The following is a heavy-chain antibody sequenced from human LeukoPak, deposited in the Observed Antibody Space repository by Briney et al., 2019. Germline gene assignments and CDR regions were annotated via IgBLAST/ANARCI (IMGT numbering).Heavy chain of an antibody. Sequence: GGSLRLSCAASGFTFSSYSMNWVRQAPGKGLEWVSSISSSSSYIYYADSVKGRFTISRDNAKNSLYLQMNSLRAEDTAVYYCARVLRYCSSTSCQEEDYWGQGTLVTVPS. V-gene: IGHV3-21*01. J-gene: IGHJ4*02. CDR2: ISSSSSYI. CDR3: ARVLRYCSSTSCQEEDY. CDR1: GFTFSSYS. D-gene: IGHD2-2*01.